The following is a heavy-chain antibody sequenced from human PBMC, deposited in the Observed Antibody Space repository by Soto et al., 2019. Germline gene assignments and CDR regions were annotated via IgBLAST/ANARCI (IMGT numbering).Heavy chain of an antibody. D-gene: IGHD2-15*01. CDR3: ARGIATGQLDP. J-gene: IGHJ5*02. V-gene: IGHV1-3*01. CDR1: GYTFTRYT. Sequence: QVQLVQSGAEVKKPGASVKISCKASGYTFTRYTMNWVRQAPGQRLEWMGWINPDNGNTKSSQKFQDRVIITRDTSASTDYMDLSSLRSEDTAVYYCARGIATGQLDPWGQGTLVTVSS. CDR2: INPDNGNT.